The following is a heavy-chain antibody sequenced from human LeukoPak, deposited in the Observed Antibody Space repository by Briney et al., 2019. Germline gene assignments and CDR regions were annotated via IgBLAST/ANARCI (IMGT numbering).Heavy chain of an antibody. CDR3: AKVGGYDFSYYFDY. J-gene: IGHJ4*02. V-gene: IGHV3-30*18. CDR2: ISYDGSNK. Sequence: GGSLRLSCAAFGFTFSSYGMHWVRQAPGKGLEWVAVISYDGSNKYYADSVKGRFTISRDNSKNTLYLQMNSLRAEDTAVYYCAKVGGYDFSYYFDYWGQGTLVTVSS. D-gene: IGHD5-12*01. CDR1: GFTFSSYG.